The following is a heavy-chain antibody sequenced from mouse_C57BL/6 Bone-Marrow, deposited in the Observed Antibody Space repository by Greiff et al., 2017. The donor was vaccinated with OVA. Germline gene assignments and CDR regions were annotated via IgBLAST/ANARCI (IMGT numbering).Heavy chain of an antibody. CDR1: GFNIKDDY. Sequence: VQLQQSGAELVRPGASVKLSCTASGFNIKDDYMHWVKQRPEQGLEWIGWIDPENGDTEYASKFQGKATITADTSSNTAYLQLSSLTSEDTAVYYCTTENPRAYWGQGTLVTVSA. CDR2: IDPENGDT. CDR3: TTENPRAY. V-gene: IGHV14-4*01. J-gene: IGHJ3*01.